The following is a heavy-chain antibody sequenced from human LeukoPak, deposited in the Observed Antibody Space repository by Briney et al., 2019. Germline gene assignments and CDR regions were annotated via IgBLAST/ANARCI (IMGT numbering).Heavy chain of an antibody. Sequence: ASVKVSCKASRYTFTSYGISWVRQAPGHGLEWMGWISAYNGNTNYAQKLQGRVTMTTDTSTSTAYMKLRRFRPEDRAVYYCARESGSDDYYYYYMDVWGKGTTVTVSS. CDR2: ISAYNGNT. J-gene: IGHJ6*03. CDR1: RYTFTSYG. D-gene: IGHD1-26*01. V-gene: IGHV1-18*01. CDR3: ARESGSDDYYYYYMDV.